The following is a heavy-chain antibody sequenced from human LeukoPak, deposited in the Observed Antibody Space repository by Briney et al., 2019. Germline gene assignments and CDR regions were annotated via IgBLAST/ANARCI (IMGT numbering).Heavy chain of an antibody. CDR2: ISNDGSNK. V-gene: IGHV3-33*05. Sequence: GGSLRLSCTASGFSLRTYNLHWVRQAPGKGLEWVAVISNDGSNKYYADSVKGRFTISRDNSKNTLYLQMNSLRAEDTAVYYCARDQEGFDYWGQGTLVTVSS. CDR1: GFSLRTYN. J-gene: IGHJ4*02. CDR3: ARDQEGFDY.